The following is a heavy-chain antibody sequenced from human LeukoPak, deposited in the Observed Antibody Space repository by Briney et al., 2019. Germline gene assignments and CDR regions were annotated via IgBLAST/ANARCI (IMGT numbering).Heavy chain of an antibody. CDR1: GGSISSCY. J-gene: IGHJ4*02. Sequence: SETLSLTCTVSGGSISSCYWSWIRQPPGKGLEWIGYIYYSGSTNYNPSLKSRVTISVDTSKNQFSLKLSSVTAADTAVYYCARAWYYYGSGSYSEFDYWGQGTLVTVSS. CDR3: ARAWYYYGSGSYSEFDY. V-gene: IGHV4-59*01. CDR2: IYYSGST. D-gene: IGHD3-10*01.